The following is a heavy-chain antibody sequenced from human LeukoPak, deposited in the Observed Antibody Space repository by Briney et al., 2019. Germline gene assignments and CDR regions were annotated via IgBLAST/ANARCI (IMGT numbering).Heavy chain of an antibody. Sequence: SQTLSLTCVITGDSVSSNTAAWNWIRQSPLRGLEWLGRTYYRSKWYHDYAVSVKSRITINADTSKNQFSLKLSSVTAADTAVYYCARPLNHLTTVTTNWFDPWGQGTLVTVSS. CDR1: GDSVSSNTAA. CDR3: ARPLNHLTTVTTNWFDP. V-gene: IGHV6-1*01. J-gene: IGHJ5*02. D-gene: IGHD4-11*01. CDR2: TYYRSKWYH.